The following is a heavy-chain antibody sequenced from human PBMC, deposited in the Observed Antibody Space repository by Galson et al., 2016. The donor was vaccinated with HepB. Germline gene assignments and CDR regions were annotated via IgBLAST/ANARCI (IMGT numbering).Heavy chain of an antibody. CDR1: GFIFKDYA. Sequence: SLRLSCAASGFIFKDYAMHWVRQAPGKGLEWVSSISWNSGSIGYADSVKGRFTISRDNAKNSLYLQMNSLRADDTAFYYCAQVKASMSVGATNFQHWGQGTLVTVSS. J-gene: IGHJ1*01. CDR3: AQVKASMSVGATNFQH. V-gene: IGHV3-9*01. CDR2: ISWNSGSI. D-gene: IGHD1-26*01.